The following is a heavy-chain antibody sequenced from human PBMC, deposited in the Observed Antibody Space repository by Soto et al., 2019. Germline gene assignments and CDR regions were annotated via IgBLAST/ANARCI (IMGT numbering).Heavy chain of an antibody. CDR3: ARYRREAVAGYTLDN. D-gene: IGHD6-13*01. CDR2: VYNSGST. Sequence: PSETLSLTCAVYGGSFSSNYWTWIRQPPGKGLEWIGYVYNSGSTNYNPSLKSRVTISEDTSKSQFSLKVNSMTAADTAVYYCARYRREAVAGYTLDNWGQGILVTVSS. J-gene: IGHJ4*02. CDR1: GGSFSSNY. V-gene: IGHV4-59*01.